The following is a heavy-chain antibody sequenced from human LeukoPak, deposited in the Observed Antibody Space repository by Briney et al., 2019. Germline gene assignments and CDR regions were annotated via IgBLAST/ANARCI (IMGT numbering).Heavy chain of an antibody. Sequence: SVKVSCKASGGTFSSYAISWVRQAPGQGLEWMGRIIPIFGTANYAQKFQGRVTITTDEPTSTAYMELSSLRSEDTTVYYCAREVTVTTLWHYYYYMDVWGKGTTVTVSS. CDR2: IIPIFGTA. CDR3: AREVTVTTLWHYYYYMDV. V-gene: IGHV1-69*05. D-gene: IGHD4-17*01. J-gene: IGHJ6*03. CDR1: GGTFSSYA.